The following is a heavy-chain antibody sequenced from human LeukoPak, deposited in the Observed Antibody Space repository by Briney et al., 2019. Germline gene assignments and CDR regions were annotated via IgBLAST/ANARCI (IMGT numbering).Heavy chain of an antibody. CDR1: GVTLSTYA. J-gene: IGHJ4*02. D-gene: IGHD2-15*01. V-gene: IGHV3-23*01. CDR2: ISSSGSGDNT. CDR3: AKQLGYCSDGSCYFPY. Sequence: TGGSLRLSCAASGVTLSTYAMSWARQAPGKGLEWVSGISSSGSGDNTYYADSVKGRFTISRDNSKSTLCLQMNSLRAEDTAVYYCAKQLGYCSDGSCYFPYWGQGTLVTVSS.